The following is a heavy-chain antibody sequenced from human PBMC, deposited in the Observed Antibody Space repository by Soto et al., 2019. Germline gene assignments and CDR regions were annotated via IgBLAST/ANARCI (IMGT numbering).Heavy chain of an antibody. J-gene: IGHJ4*02. D-gene: IGHD5-12*01. CDR1: GGSISSYY. Sequence: PSETLSLTCTVSGGSISSYYWSWIRQPPGKGLEWIGYIYYSGSTNYNPSLKSRVTISVDTSKNQFSLKLSSVTAADTAVYYCARLAGWSGYAKADYWGQGTLVTVSS. CDR3: ARLAGWSGYAKADY. V-gene: IGHV4-59*08. CDR2: IYYSGST.